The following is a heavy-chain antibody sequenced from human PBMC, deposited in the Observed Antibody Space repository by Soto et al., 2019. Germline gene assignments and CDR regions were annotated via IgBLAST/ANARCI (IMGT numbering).Heavy chain of an antibody. V-gene: IGHV3-23*01. CDR3: ATSYDSSGYDY. D-gene: IGHD3-22*01. Sequence: PGESLKIFCAASGFTFSSYAMSWVRQAPGKGLEWVSALSGSGISTYYADTVKGRFTISRDNCRNTLYLQMNSLRGEDTAVYYCATSYDSSGYDYWGQGTLVTVSS. CDR2: LSGSGIST. CDR1: GFTFSSYA. J-gene: IGHJ4*02.